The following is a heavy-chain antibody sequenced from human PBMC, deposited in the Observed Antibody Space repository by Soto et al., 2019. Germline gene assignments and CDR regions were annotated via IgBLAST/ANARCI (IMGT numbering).Heavy chain of an antibody. Sequence: SQTLSLTCTASGGSISTYYCSWIRQPPGKGLEWIGYIYYSGSTNYNPSLKSRVTISVDTSKNQFSLKLSSVTAADTAVYYCARYGSGSSVWFDPWGQGTLVTVS. J-gene: IGHJ5*02. CDR3: ARYGSGSSVWFDP. D-gene: IGHD3-10*01. CDR1: GGSISTYY. V-gene: IGHV4-59*01. CDR2: IYYSGST.